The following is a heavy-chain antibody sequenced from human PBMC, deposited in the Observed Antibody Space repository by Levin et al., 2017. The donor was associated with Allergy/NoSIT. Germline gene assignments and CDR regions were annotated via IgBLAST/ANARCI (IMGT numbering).Heavy chain of an antibody. Sequence: SETLSLICSVSGVSISSADYYWTWIRQPPGKGLEWVGYIYNSGRTSYNPSLKSRLSTSLDTVKNQFSLRLTSVTAADAAIYYCARGRKSQTDSSGYFDYWGQGTLVTVSS. J-gene: IGHJ4*02. D-gene: IGHD3-22*01. CDR2: IYNSGRT. V-gene: IGHV4-30-4*08. CDR1: GVSISSADYY. CDR3: ARGRKSQTDSSGYFDY.